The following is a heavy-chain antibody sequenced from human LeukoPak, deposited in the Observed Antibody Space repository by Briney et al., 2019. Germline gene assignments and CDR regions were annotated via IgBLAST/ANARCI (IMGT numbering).Heavy chain of an antibody. V-gene: IGHV1-2*02. Sequence: GASVKVSCKASGYTFTGHYMHWLRQAPGLGLEWMGWINPNSGATKSAQTFQGRVTLTRDTSITTAYMELSRLRSDDTAVYYCAREITPVGGSPLIWFDPWGQGTLVTVSS. CDR2: INPNSGAT. CDR3: AREITPVGGSPLIWFDP. CDR1: GYTFTGHY. D-gene: IGHD1-26*01. J-gene: IGHJ5*02.